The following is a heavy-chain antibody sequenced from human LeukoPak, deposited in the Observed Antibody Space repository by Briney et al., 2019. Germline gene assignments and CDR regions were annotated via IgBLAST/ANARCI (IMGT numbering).Heavy chain of an antibody. J-gene: IGHJ4*02. CDR1: GFTFSSYE. V-gene: IGHV3-48*03. CDR2: ISSSGSTI. Sequence: GSLRLSCAASGFTFSSYEMNWVRQAPGKGLEWVSYISSSGSTIYYADSVKGRFTISRDNAKNSLYLQMNSLRAEDTAVYYCAKWELPGGGYWGQGTLVTVSS. D-gene: IGHD1-26*01. CDR3: AKWELPGGGY.